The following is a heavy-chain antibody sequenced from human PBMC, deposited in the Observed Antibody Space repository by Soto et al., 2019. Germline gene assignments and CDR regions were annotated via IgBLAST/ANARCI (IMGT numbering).Heavy chain of an antibody. CDR3: ARGGYSAGWTYGMDV. J-gene: IGHJ6*02. CDR2: IWYDGSNK. V-gene: IGHV3-33*01. D-gene: IGHD6-19*01. CDR1: GFTFSTYG. Sequence: QVQLVESGGGVVQPGRSLRLSCAAFGFTFSTYGMHWVRQAPGKGLEWVAVIWYDGSNKYYADSVKGRFTISRDNSKNMLYMQMNSLRAEDTAVYHCARGGYSAGWTYGMDVWGQGTTVTVS.